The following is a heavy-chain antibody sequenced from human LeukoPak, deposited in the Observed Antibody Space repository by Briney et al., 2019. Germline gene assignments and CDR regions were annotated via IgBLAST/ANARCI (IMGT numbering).Heavy chain of an antibody. Sequence: PSETLSLTCSVSGYSISSAYYWGWIRPPPGKGLEWIGTMYHSGSTNYNPSLKSRVTISVDTSKNQFSLKLSSVTAADTAVYYCARGAPFSMIVVVIPTVFDYWGQGTLVTVSS. V-gene: IGHV4-38-2*02. CDR3: ARGAPFSMIVVVIPTVFDY. CDR1: GYSISSAYY. D-gene: IGHD3-22*01. CDR2: MYHSGST. J-gene: IGHJ4*02.